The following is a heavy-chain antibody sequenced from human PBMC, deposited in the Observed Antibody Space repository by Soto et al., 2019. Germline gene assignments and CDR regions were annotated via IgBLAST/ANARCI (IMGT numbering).Heavy chain of an antibody. CDR3: ARADCGGQCACDF. D-gene: IGHD2-21*01. CDR2: IWYDGTVK. V-gene: IGHV3-33*01. Sequence: QVQLVESGGGVVQPGRSLRFSCAASGFTFRSYGMHWVRQARGKGLEWVAGIWYDGTVKNYADSVKGRFSISRDNSQNTVYLQMNTLRAEDTAVYYCARADCGGQCACDFWGQGTLVSVSS. J-gene: IGHJ4*02. CDR1: GFTFRSYG.